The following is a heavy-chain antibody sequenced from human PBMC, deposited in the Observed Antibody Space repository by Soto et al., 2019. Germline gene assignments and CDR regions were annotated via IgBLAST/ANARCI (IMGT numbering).Heavy chain of an antibody. CDR2: IYYRGNT. CDR1: GDSINSDKYY. D-gene: IGHD3-3*01. V-gene: IGHV4-39*01. CDR3: ARLEGLATISYYFDF. J-gene: IGHJ4*02. Sequence: QLQLQESGPGLVKPSETLSLTCSVSGDSINSDKYYWGWIRQPPGKGLEWIGSIYYRGNTYYNPSLQTRVTISLDKSKIQFSLKLNSVTDADSAVYFCARLEGLATISYYFDFWGQGALVTVSS.